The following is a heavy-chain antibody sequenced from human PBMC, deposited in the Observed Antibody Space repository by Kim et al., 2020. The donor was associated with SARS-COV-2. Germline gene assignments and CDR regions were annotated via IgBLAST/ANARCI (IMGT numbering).Heavy chain of an antibody. Sequence: GESLKISCKGSGYSFTSYWISWGRQMPGKGLEWMGRIDPSDSYTNYSPSFQGHVTISADKSISTAYLQWSSLKASDTAMYYCARHSVQQPDVGYWGQGTLVTVSS. CDR3: ARHSVQQPDVGY. V-gene: IGHV5-10-1*01. CDR1: GYSFTSYW. CDR2: IDPSDSYT. D-gene: IGHD6-6*01. J-gene: IGHJ4*02.